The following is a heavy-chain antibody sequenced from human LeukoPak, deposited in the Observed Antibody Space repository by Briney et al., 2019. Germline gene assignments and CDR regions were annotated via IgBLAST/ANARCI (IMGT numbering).Heavy chain of an antibody. J-gene: IGHJ4*02. CDR2: INYSGST. D-gene: IGHD4-17*01. CDR1: GETFSGFY. CDR3: ARISTVTPQFDY. Sequence: SETLSLTCAVYGETFSGFYWSWVRQPPGKGLEWIGEINYSGSTNYNPSLKSRVTISVDTSKNQFSLNLNSVTAADTAVYYCARISTVTPQFDYWGQGMLVTVSS. V-gene: IGHV4-34*01.